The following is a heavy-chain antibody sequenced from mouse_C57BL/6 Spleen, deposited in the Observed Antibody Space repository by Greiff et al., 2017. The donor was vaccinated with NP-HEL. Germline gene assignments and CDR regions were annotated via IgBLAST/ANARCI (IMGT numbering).Heavy chain of an antibody. CDR3: ARERFDYYGSSLDY. CDR1: GYSITSGYY. CDR2: ISYDGSN. V-gene: IGHV3-6*01. D-gene: IGHD1-1*01. Sequence: DVKLQESGPGLVKPSQSLSLTCSVTGYSITSGYYWNLLRQFPGNKLELMGYISYDGSNNYNPSLKNRISITRDTSKNQFFLKLHSVTTEDTATDYCARERFDYYGSSLDYWGQGTTLTVSS. J-gene: IGHJ2*01.